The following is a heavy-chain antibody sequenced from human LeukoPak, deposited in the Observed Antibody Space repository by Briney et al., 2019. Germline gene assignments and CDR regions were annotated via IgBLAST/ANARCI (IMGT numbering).Heavy chain of an antibody. V-gene: IGHV3-21*04. CDR3: AKTPYGSGSYFKL. D-gene: IGHD3-10*01. J-gene: IGHJ4*02. CDR2: ISGTSSYI. Sequence: GGSLRLSCAASGFTFSSYSMNWVRQAPGKGLEWVSSISGTSSYIYYADSVRGRFTISRDNAKNSVYLQMNSLRAEDTALYYCAKTPYGSGSYFKLWGQGTLVTVSS. CDR1: GFTFSSYS.